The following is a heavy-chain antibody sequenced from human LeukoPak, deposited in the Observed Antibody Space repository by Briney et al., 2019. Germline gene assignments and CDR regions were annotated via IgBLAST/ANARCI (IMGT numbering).Heavy chain of an antibody. D-gene: IGHD3-16*01. Sequence: SETLSLTCVANGGSLSGFYWNWIRQPPGKGLEWIGDVHHSGSTNYNPSLESRVTISLDTSKNVVSLKLTSVTAADTAFYYCARSAYDYVWGTLGYWGQGTLVTVSS. CDR1: GGSLSGFY. J-gene: IGHJ4*02. V-gene: IGHV4-34*01. CDR3: ARSAYDYVWGTLGY. CDR2: VHHSGST.